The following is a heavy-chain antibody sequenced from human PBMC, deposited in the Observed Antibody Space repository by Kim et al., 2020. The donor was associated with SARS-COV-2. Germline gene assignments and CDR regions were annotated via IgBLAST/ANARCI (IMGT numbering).Heavy chain of an antibody. J-gene: IGHJ6*02. D-gene: IGHD5-18*01. Sequence: GESLKISCKGSGYSFTSYWISWVRQMPGKGLEWMGRIDPSDSYTNYSPSFQGHVTISADKSISTAYLQWSSLKASDTAMYYCARHGIQLWLDYYGMDVWGQGTTVTVSS. CDR2: IDPSDSYT. CDR3: ARHGIQLWLDYYGMDV. CDR1: GYSFTSYW. V-gene: IGHV5-10-1*01.